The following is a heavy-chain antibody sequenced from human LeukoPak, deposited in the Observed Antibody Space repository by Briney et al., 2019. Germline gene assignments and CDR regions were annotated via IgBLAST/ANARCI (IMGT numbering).Heavy chain of an antibody. CDR3: ARVVDMMEDY. CDR1: GGSISSSSYY. CDR2: IYYSGST. J-gene: IGHJ4*02. V-gene: IGHV4-39*01. D-gene: IGHD3-16*01. Sequence: PSETLSLTCTVSGGSISSSSYYWGWIRQPPGKGLEWIGSIYYSGSTYYNPSLKSRVTISVDTSKNQFSLKLSSVTAADTAVYYCARVVDMMEDYWGQGTLVTVSS.